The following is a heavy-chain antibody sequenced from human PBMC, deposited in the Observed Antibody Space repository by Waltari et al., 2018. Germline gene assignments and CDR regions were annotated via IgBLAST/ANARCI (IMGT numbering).Heavy chain of an antibody. CDR3: ARDTAVAGTRSYYYYMDV. J-gene: IGHJ6*03. CDR2: IYYSGST. V-gene: IGHV4-59*11. D-gene: IGHD6-19*01. Sequence: QVQLQESGPGLVKPSETLSLTCTVSVGSISSLYWTWVRQPPGKGLEWIGYIYYSGSTNYNPSLKSRVTISVDTSKNQFSLKLSSVTAADTAVYYCARDTAVAGTRSYYYYMDVWGKGTTVTVSS. CDR1: VGSISSLY.